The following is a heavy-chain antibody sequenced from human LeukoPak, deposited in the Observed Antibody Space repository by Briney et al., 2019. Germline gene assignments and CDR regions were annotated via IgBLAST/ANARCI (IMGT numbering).Heavy chain of an antibody. CDR1: GYSFTNYW. Sequence: NTGESLRISCKDSGYSFTNYWISWVRQMPGKGLEWMGTIDPSDSCTNYSPSFQGHVTISADKSISTAYLQWSSLKASDTAMYYCARGGKSAYGWFDPWGQGALVTVSS. D-gene: IGHD5-12*01. V-gene: IGHV5-10-1*01. J-gene: IGHJ5*02. CDR2: IDPSDSCT. CDR3: ARGGKSAYGWFDP.